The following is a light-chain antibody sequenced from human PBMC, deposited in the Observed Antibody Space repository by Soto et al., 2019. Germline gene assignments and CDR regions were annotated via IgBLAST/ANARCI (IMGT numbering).Light chain of an antibody. V-gene: IGLV4-69*01. Sequence: QLVLTQSPSASASMGASVKLTCTLSSGHSSYVIAWHQQQPEKGPRYLMKLNSDGSHTKGDGIPDRFSGSSSGAERYLTISSLQSEDEAYYYCQTWGTGIVVFGGVTKLTVL. CDR3: QTWGTGIVV. J-gene: IGLJ2*01. CDR1: SGHSSYV. CDR2: LNSDGSH.